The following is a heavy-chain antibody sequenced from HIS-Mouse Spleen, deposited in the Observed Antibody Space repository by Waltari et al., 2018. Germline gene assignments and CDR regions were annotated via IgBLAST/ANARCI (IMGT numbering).Heavy chain of an antibody. CDR1: GFTFSRYG. CDR3: AKDKHHAFDY. V-gene: IGHV3-30*18. CDR2: ISYDGSNK. Sequence: QVQLVESGGGVVHPGRSLRLSCAACGFTFSRYGMHWVRQAPGKGLEWVAVISYDGSNKYYADSVKGRFTISRDNSKNTLYLQMNSLRAEDTAVYYCAKDKHHAFDYWGQGTLVTVSS. J-gene: IGHJ4*02.